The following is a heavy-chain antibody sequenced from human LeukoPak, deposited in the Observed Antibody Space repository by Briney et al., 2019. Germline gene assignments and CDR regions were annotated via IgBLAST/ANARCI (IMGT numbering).Heavy chain of an antibody. V-gene: IGHV4-59*02. CDR1: GGSVSSYY. Sequence: SKTLSLTCTVSGGSVSSYYWSWIRQPPGKGLEWIGYIYYSGSTNYNPSLKSRVTISVDTSKNQFSLKLSSVTAADTAVYYCATTYYDILTGYYVDYWGQGTLVTVSS. CDR3: ATTYYDILTGYYVDY. J-gene: IGHJ4*02. CDR2: IYYSGST. D-gene: IGHD3-9*01.